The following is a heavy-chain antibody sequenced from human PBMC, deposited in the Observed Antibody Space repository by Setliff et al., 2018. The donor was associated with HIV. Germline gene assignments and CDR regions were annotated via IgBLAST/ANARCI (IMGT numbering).Heavy chain of an antibody. V-gene: IGHV4-4*08. Sequence: LSLTCTVSGGSISSYYWSWIRQPPGKGLEWIGYIYTSGSTNYNPSLKSRVTISVDTSKNQFSLKLSSVTAADTAVYYCARAYSNPTFFDYWGQGTLVTVSS. CDR3: ARAYSNPTFFDY. J-gene: IGHJ4*02. CDR2: IYTSGST. D-gene: IGHD4-4*01. CDR1: GGSISSYY.